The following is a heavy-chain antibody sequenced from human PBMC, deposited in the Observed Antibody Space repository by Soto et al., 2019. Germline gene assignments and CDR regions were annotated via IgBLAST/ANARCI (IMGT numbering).Heavy chain of an antibody. J-gene: IGHJ2*01. D-gene: IGHD4-17*01. CDR3: ARGYGDYLHWYFDV. Sequence: QVQLVQTGAEVNKPGASVKLSCKASGYTFSSYYLHWVRQAPGQGLEWMGIITPSDGSTTYAQRFQGGVTMTRDTSTSTVYMELSSLRSDDTAVYYCARGYGDYLHWYFDVWGRGTLVTVSS. CDR1: GYTFSSYY. V-gene: IGHV1-46*01. CDR2: ITPSDGST.